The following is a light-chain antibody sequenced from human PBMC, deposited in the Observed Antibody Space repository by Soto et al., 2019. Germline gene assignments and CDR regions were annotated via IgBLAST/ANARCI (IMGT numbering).Light chain of an antibody. J-gene: IGKJ1*01. CDR1: QSIGSY. CDR3: QQRSNWPRT. V-gene: IGKV3-11*01. CDR2: DAS. Sequence: EIVLTQSPGTLSLSPGERATLSCRASQSIGSYLAWYQQKPGQAPRLLIYDASNRATGIPARFSRSGSGTDFTLTISSLDPEDFAVYYCQQRSNWPRTFGQGTKVDI.